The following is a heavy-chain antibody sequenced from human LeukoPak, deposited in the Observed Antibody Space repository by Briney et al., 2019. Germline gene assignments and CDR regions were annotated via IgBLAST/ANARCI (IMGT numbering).Heavy chain of an antibody. V-gene: IGHV4-59*01. J-gene: IGHJ3*02. CDR1: GGSISNYY. Sequence: PSETLSLTCTVSGGSISNYYWSWIRQPPGKGLEWIGYIYYSGSTNYNPSLKSRVTISVDTSKNQFSLKLSSVTTADTAVCYCARQWGHAFDIWGQGTMVTVSS. CDR3: ARQWGHAFDI. CDR2: IYYSGST. D-gene: IGHD6-19*01.